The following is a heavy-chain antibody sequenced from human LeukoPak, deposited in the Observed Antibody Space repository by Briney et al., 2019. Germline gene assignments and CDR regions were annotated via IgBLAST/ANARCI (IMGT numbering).Heavy chain of an antibody. CDR2: ISAYNGNT. D-gene: IGHD6-19*01. J-gene: IGHJ6*02. CDR3: ARERVAVAGFYYYYGMDV. V-gene: IGHV1-18*01. Sequence: ASVKVSCKASGYTFTSYGISWVRQAPGQGLEWMGWISAYNGNTNYAQKLQGRVTMTTDTSTSTAYMELRSLRSDDTAAYYCARERVAVAGFYYYYGMDVWGQGTTVTVSS. CDR1: GYTFTSYG.